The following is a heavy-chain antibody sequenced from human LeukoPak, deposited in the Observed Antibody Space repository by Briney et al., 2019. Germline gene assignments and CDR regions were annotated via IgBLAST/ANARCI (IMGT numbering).Heavy chain of an antibody. CDR3: AKGSSYYDIFTGYFDY. D-gene: IGHD3-9*01. Sequence: GGSLRLSCAASGLTFSSYAMSWVRQAPGQGLEWVSSISGSGGSTYYADSVKGRFTISRDNSKNTVYLQMNSLRAEDTAVYFCAKGSSYYDIFTGYFDYWGQGTLVTVSS. CDR1: GLTFSSYA. CDR2: ISGSGGST. J-gene: IGHJ4*02. V-gene: IGHV3-23*01.